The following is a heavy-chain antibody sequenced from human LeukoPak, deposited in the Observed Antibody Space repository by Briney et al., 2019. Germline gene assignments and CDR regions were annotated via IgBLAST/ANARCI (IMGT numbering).Heavy chain of an antibody. CDR3: ARFVSTVPRYYYDSSGYFDY. J-gene: IGHJ4*02. Sequence: WGSLTLSCAASGFTVSSNYMSWVRQAPGKGLEWVANIKQDGSEKYYVDSVKGRFTISRDNAKNSLYLQMNSLRAEDTAVYYCARFVSTVPRYYYDSSGYFDYWGQGTLVTVSS. V-gene: IGHV3-7*04. CDR2: IKQDGSEK. CDR1: GFTVSSNY. D-gene: IGHD3-22*01.